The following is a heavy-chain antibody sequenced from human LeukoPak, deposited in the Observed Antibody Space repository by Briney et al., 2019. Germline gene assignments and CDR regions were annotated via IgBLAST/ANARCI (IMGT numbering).Heavy chain of an antibody. V-gene: IGHV3-23*01. CDR3: AKGSDRSSWNGHWFDS. D-gene: IGHD6-13*01. CDR2: LSGSGGST. J-gene: IGHJ5*01. CDR1: GFTFSSYA. Sequence: GGSLRLSCAASGFTFSSYAMSWVRQAPGKGLEWVSVLSGSGGSTYYADSVKGRFTISRDNSKSTLFLQMNSLRVEDTAVYYRAKGSDRSSWNGHWFDSWGQGTLVTVSS.